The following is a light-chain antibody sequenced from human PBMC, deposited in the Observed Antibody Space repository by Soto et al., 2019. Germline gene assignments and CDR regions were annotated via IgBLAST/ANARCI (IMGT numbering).Light chain of an antibody. Sequence: QSALTQPASVSGSPGQSITISCTGTSSDVGRYNHVSWYQQYPGKAPKLMIYDVSNRPSGVSNRFSGSKSGNTASLTISGLKAEDEADYYCSSYTSTTTVVFGGGTKLTVL. J-gene: IGLJ2*01. V-gene: IGLV2-14*01. CDR3: SSYTSTTTVV. CDR1: SSDVGRYNH. CDR2: DVS.